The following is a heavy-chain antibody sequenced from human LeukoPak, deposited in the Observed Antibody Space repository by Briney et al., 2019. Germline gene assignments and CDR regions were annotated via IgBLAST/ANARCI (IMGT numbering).Heavy chain of an antibody. CDR2: IIPIFGTA. CDR3: AALKKYYYDSSGYAFDY. Sequence: SVKVSCKASVGTFSRYAVSGVRQAPGQGLDWMGWIIPIFGTANYAKKFQGRVTITTDESTSTAYMELSSLRYEDTAVYYCAALKKYYYDSSGYAFDYWGQGTLVTVSS. CDR1: VGTFSRYA. D-gene: IGHD3-22*01. V-gene: IGHV1-69*05. J-gene: IGHJ4*02.